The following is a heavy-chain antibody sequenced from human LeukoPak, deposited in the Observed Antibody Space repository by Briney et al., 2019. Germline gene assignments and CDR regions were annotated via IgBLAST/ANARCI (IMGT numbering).Heavy chain of an antibody. Sequence: GGSLRLSCAASGLTFSNYAMSWVRQAPGKGLEWVLAITGSGGNTYYADSVKGRFTISRDNSKNTVFLQMNSLRAEDTAVYYCAKWGDYDVLTGYYVSDYWGQGTLVTVSS. CDR2: ITGSGGNT. D-gene: IGHD3-9*01. J-gene: IGHJ4*02. V-gene: IGHV3-23*01. CDR1: GLTFSNYA. CDR3: AKWGDYDVLTGYYVSDY.